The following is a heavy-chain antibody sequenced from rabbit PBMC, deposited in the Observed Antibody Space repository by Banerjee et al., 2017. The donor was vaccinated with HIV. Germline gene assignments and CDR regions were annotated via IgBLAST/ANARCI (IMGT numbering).Heavy chain of an antibody. J-gene: IGHJ6*01. CDR3: ARSNNYYDMDL. V-gene: IGHV1S40*01. Sequence: QSLEESGGGLVKPEGSLTLTCKASEFDLSSNVMCWVRQAPGKGLEWIACIYVGSGGSTYYADWAKGRFTISKTSSTMVTLQMTSLTAADTATYFCARSNNYYDMDLWGPGTLVTVS. CDR2: IYVGSGGST. CDR1: EFDLSSNV.